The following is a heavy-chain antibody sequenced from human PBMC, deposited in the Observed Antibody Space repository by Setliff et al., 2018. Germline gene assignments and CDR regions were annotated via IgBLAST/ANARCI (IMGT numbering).Heavy chain of an antibody. CDR3: VRDLHWGFDY. J-gene: IGHJ4*02. V-gene: IGHV3-30*02. Sequence: GGSLRLSCAASGFTFSTYAMHWVRQAPGKGLQWVALIRFDESNEYYAESVKGRFTISRDNSQNTLYLQMNSLRAEDTAVYYCVRDLHWGFDYWGLGTLVTVSS. D-gene: IGHD7-27*01. CDR2: IRFDESNE. CDR1: GFTFSTYA.